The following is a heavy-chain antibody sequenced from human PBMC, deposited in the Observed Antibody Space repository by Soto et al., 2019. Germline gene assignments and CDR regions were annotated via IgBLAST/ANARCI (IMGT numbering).Heavy chain of an antibody. D-gene: IGHD2-21*01. V-gene: IGHV1-69*13. CDR1: GATFSTFN. CDR2: ITPILGTA. CDR3: SRGLFDYDYGSDVYPFDI. J-gene: IGHJ4*02. Sequence: GASVKVSCKASGATFSTFNINWVRQAPGQGLEWMGGITPILGTANYAQKFQGRVQITADDSTSTVHVELSSLRSEDTAVYYCSRGLFDYDYGSDVYPFDIWGQGTQVTVSS.